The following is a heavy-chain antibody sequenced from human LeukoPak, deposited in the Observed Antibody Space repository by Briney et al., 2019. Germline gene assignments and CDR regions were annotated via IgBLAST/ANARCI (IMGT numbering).Heavy chain of an antibody. CDR1: GFTFSDYY. J-gene: IGHJ4*02. D-gene: IGHD5-12*01. CDR2: ISSSGSTI. V-gene: IGHV3-11*04. CDR3: AKDLGAYSGYDLGSDY. Sequence: PGGSLRLSCAASGFTFSDYYMSWIRQAPGKGLEWVSYISSSGSTIYYADSVKGRFTISRDNSKNTLYLQMNSLRAEDTAVYYCAKDLGAYSGYDLGSDYWGQGTLVTVSS.